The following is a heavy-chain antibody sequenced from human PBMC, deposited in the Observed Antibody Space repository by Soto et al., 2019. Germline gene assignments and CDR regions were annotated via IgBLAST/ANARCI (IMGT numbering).Heavy chain of an antibody. CDR1: GFTCSRDA. D-gene: IGHD6-13*01. CDR3: AKEKVRRIAAAGIM. J-gene: IGHJ4*02. CDR2: ISGSGGST. V-gene: IGHV3-23*01. Sequence: HPGGSLRLSCAASGFTCSRDAMRWVRQAPGKGLEWVSAISGSGGSTYYADSVKGRFTISRDNSKNTLYLQMNSLRAEDTAVYYCAKEKVRRIAAAGIMGGQGTLVTVSS.